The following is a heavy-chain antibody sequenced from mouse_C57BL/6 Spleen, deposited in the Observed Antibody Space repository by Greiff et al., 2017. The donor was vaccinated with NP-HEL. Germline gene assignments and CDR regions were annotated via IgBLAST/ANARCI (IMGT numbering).Heavy chain of an antibody. J-gene: IGHJ3*01. CDR2: IDPENGDT. CDR1: GFNIKDDY. Sequence: VHVQQSGAELVRPGASVKLSCTASGFNIKDDYMHWVKQRPEQGLEWIGWIDPENGDTEYASKFQGKATITADTSSNTAYLQLSSLTSEDTAVYYCTTQHSGRFAYWGQGTLVTVSA. CDR3: TTQHSGRFAY. V-gene: IGHV14-4*01.